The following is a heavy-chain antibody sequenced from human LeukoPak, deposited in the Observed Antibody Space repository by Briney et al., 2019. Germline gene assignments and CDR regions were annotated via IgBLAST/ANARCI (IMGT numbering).Heavy chain of an antibody. D-gene: IGHD6-13*01. CDR2: INPNSGGT. V-gene: IGHV1-2*02. J-gene: IGHJ4*02. Sequence: ASVKVSCKASGYTFTGYYMHWVRQAPGQGLEWMGWINPNSGGTNYAQKFQGRVTMTRDTSISTAYMELSRLRSDDTAVYYCARVDSSSWYGLWWGQGTLVTVSS. CDR3: ARVDSSSWYGLW. CDR1: GYTFTGYY.